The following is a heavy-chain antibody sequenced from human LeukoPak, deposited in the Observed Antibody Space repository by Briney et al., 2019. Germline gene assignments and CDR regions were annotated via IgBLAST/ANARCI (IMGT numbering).Heavy chain of an antibody. CDR3: ARFDGVVVTAGPDY. CDR2: INPNSGGT. Sequence: ASVKVSCKASGYTFTGYYMHWVRQAPGQGLEWMGWINPNSGGTNYAQKFQGRVTMTRDTSISTAYMELSRLRSDDTAVYYCARFDGVVVTAGPDYWGQGTLVTVSS. D-gene: IGHD2-21*02. V-gene: IGHV1-2*02. CDR1: GYTFTGYY. J-gene: IGHJ4*02.